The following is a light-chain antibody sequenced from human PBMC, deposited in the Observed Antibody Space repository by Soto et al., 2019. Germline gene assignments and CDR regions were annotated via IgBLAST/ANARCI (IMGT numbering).Light chain of an antibody. CDR1: TSDVGAYDY. CDR3: NSYTTSTTYV. Sequence: QSALTQPASVSGSPGQSITISCTGTTSDVGAYDYVSWYQQHPGKAPKLIIFGVSNRPSGVSPRFSGSKSGNTASLTISGLQPEDEADYYCNSYTTSTTYVFGTGTKLTVL. CDR2: GVS. J-gene: IGLJ1*01. V-gene: IGLV2-14*03.